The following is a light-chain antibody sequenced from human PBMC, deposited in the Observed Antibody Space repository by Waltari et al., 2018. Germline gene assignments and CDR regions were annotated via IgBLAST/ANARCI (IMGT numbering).Light chain of an antibody. CDR3: AAWDDSLKAVL. CDR2: SNN. V-gene: IGLV1-44*01. CDR1: TSNIGSNT. J-gene: IGLJ2*01. Sequence: QSVLTQPPSASGPPGPPATISCSGSTSNIGSNTVNWYQQLPGTAPKLLTQSNNQRPSGVPDRFSGSKSGTSASLIISGLQSEDEAEYFCAAWDDSLKAVLFGGGTKLTVL.